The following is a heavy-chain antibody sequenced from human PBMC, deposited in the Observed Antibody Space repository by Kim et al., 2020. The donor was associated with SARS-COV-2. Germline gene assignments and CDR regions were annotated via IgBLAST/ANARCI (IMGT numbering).Heavy chain of an antibody. CDR1: GGSISSGGYY. CDR2: IYYSGST. CDR3: ARDHLPASGWNDYRPQEGDAFDI. Sequence: SETLSLTCTVSGGSISSGGYYWSWIRQHPGKGLEWIGYIYYSGSTYYNPSLKSRVTISVDTSKNQFSLKLSSVTAADTAVYYCARDHLPASGWNDYRPQEGDAFDIWGQGTMVTVSS. D-gene: IGHD4-17*01. J-gene: IGHJ3*02. V-gene: IGHV4-31*03.